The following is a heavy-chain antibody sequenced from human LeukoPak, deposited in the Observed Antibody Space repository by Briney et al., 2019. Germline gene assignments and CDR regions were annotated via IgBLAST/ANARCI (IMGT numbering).Heavy chain of an antibody. Sequence: SETLSLTCTVSSVSISSYYWSWIRQSPGMGLEWIAYIHTNGNTNYNPSLKSRVSMSVDTSKNQFSLKLTAVTAADTAVYYCARGGKATVVTMWGQGILVTVSS. CDR1: SVSISSYY. D-gene: IGHD4-23*01. J-gene: IGHJ4*02. CDR3: ARGGKATVVTM. V-gene: IGHV4-4*09. CDR2: IHTNGNT.